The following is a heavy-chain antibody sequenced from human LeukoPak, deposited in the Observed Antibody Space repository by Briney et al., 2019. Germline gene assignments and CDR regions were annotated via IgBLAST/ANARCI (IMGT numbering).Heavy chain of an antibody. CDR1: GLTFSTYA. V-gene: IGHV3-30-3*01. Sequence: PGGSLRLSCAASGLTFSTYAMNWVRQAPGKGLEWVAVISYDGSNKYYADSVKGRFTISRDNSKNTLYLQMNSLRTEDTAVYYCARSGRYFDWLLSPDWGQGTLVTVSS. CDR3: ARSGRYFDWLLSPD. D-gene: IGHD3-9*01. J-gene: IGHJ4*02. CDR2: ISYDGSNK.